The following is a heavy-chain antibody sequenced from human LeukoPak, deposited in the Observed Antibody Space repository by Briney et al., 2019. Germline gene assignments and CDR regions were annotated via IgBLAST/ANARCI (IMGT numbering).Heavy chain of an antibody. CDR1: GFTFSEYA. D-gene: IGHD5-24*01. CDR3: AKPTQCRDIRCYWGWDS. V-gene: IGHV3-23*01. Sequence: PGGSLRLSCAASGFTFSEYAMSWVRQAPGKGLERVSTIVASVGTTYSADSVKGRFTTSRDNSKNILYLQMNDVRDEDTAIYYCAKPTQCRDIRCYWGWDSWGQGPLVTVSS. J-gene: IGHJ4*02. CDR2: IVASVGTT.